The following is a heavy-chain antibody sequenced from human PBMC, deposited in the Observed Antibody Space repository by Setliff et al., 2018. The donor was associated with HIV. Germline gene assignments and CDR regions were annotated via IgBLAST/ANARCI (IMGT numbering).Heavy chain of an antibody. CDR1: GYTFSNYG. J-gene: IGHJ2*01. V-gene: IGHV1-18*01. CDR3: ARDHHSCSGSNFPRYSDL. CDR2: ITSYNGNI. D-gene: IGHD1-26*01. Sequence: ASVTVSCKASGYTFSNYGINWVRQAPGQGLEWMGWITSYNGNINYAKKFKGRVTMTTDTSKIIANMELKILRSEDTAVDYCARDHHSCSGSNFPRYSDLSGRGTLVTVSS.